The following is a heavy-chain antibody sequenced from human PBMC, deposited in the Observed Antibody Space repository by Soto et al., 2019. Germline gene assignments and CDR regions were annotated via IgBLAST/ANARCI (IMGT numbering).Heavy chain of an antibody. CDR3: ARDQAAAGPAYYSMDV. Sequence: GGSLRLSCAASGFTFSRYAMHWVRQAPGKGLEWVAVISYDGSNKYYADSVKGRFTISRDNSKNTLYLQMNSLRAEDTAVYYCARDQAAAGPAYYSMDVWGQGTTVTVSS. CDR2: ISYDGSNK. V-gene: IGHV3-30-3*01. D-gene: IGHD6-13*01. J-gene: IGHJ6*02. CDR1: GFTFSRYA.